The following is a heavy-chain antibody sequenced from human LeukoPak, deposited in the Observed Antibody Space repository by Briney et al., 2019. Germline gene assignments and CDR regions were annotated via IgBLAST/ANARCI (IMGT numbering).Heavy chain of an antibody. CDR2: IYYSGST. Sequence: PSETLSLTCIVSGGSISSTTYYWGWIRQPPGKGLEWIGSIYYSGSTWYNPSLKSRVTISVDTSKNQFSLKLSSVTASDTAVYYCARRFAPSRNDAFDIWGQGTMVTVSS. D-gene: IGHD3-10*01. V-gene: IGHV4-39*01. J-gene: IGHJ3*02. CDR3: ARRFAPSRNDAFDI. CDR1: GGSISSTTYY.